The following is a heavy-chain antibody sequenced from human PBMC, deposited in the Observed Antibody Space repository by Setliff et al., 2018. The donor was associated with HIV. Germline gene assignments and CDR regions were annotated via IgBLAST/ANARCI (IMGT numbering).Heavy chain of an antibody. CDR1: GGSISSGTYY. J-gene: IGHJ3*01. CDR3: ARHFYGYDGSNGLPIQY. D-gene: IGHD5-12*01. Sequence: SETLSLTCTVSGGSISSGTYYWSWIRQPAGKGLEWIGRIYTSGSTNYNPSLKTRVTLSVDTSKNQFSLNLSSVAAADTAVYYCARHFYGYDGSNGLPIQYWGQGQWSPSPQ. CDR2: IYTSGST. V-gene: IGHV4-61*02.